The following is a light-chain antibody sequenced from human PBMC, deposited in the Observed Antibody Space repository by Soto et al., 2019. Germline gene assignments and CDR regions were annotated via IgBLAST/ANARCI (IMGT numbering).Light chain of an antibody. J-gene: IGKJ5*01. CDR2: AAS. CDR3: QQRKSDPIT. CDR1: QDINTY. Sequence: DIQLTQSPSFLSASVGDRVTITCRASQDINTYLAWYQQKPGKAPKLLIFAASTLQNGVPSRFSGSGSGTEFTVTSTSLQPEDFATYYCQQRKSDPITFGQGTRLEIK. V-gene: IGKV1-9*01.